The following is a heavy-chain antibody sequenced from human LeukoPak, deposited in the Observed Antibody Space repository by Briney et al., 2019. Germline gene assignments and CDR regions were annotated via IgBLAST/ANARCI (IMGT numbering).Heavy chain of an antibody. D-gene: IGHD3-3*01. Sequence: SETLSLTCGVSGGSIRSTNWWTWVRQPPGKGLEWIGEVHLDGRTNYNPSLKSRLIMSVDLPENHISLKLTSVTAADTAVYYCAGEGGFYRPLDYSGQGTLVTVSS. CDR1: GGSIRSTNW. J-gene: IGHJ4*02. CDR3: AGEGGFYRPLDY. CDR2: VHLDGRT. V-gene: IGHV4-4*02.